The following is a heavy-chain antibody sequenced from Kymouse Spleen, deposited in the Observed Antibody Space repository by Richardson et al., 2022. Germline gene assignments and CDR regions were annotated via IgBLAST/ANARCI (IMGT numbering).Heavy chain of an antibody. CDR1: GGSISSYY. Sequence: QVQLQESGPGLVKPSETLSLTCTVSGGSISSYYWSWIRQPPGKGLEWIGYIYYSGSTNYNPSLKSRVTISVDTSKNQFSLKLSSVTAADTAVYYCASHSEYSSSSGYFDYWGQGTLVTVSS. V-gene: IGHV4-59*01. D-gene: IGHD6-6*01. CDR2: IYYSGST. J-gene: IGHJ4*02. CDR3: ASHSEYSSSSGYFDY.